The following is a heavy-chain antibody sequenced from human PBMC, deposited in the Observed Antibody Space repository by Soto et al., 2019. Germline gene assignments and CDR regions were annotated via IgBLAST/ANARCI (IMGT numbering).Heavy chain of an antibody. V-gene: IGHV3-23*01. J-gene: IGHJ4*02. Sequence: GGSLRLSCAASGFTFSSYAMSWVRQAPGKGLEWVSAISGSGGSTYYADSVKGRFTISRDNSKNTLYLQMNSPRAEDTAVYYCAKDLVGTTPPQLADYWGQGTLVTVSS. CDR1: GFTFSSYA. D-gene: IGHD1-7*01. CDR2: ISGSGGST. CDR3: AKDLVGTTPPQLADY.